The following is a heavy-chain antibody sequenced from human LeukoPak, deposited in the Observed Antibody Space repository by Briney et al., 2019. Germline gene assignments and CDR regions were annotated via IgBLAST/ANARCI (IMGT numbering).Heavy chain of an antibody. CDR1: GGSISSSSYY. CDR3: ARVPAASYYYYYYYMDV. D-gene: IGHD2-2*01. CDR2: IYYSGST. Sequence: SETLSLTCTVSGGSISSSSYYWGWIRQPPGKGLEWIGSIYYSGSTYYNPSLKSRVTISVDTSKNQFPLKLSSVTAADTAVYYCARVPAASYYYYYYYMDVWGKGTTVTVSS. V-gene: IGHV4-39*06. J-gene: IGHJ6*03.